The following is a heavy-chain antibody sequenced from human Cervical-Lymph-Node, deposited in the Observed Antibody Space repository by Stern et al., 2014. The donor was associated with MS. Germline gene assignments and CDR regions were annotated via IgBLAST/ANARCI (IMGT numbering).Heavy chain of an antibody. V-gene: IGHV1-24*01. CDR3: ATDVATGRDPTHYSHYGMDV. CDR2: FDPEVGET. J-gene: IGHJ6*02. D-gene: IGHD1-26*01. CDR1: GYILSEIS. Sequence: QVQLVQSGAEVKKPGASVKVSCKVSGYILSEISMHWVRQAPGKGLERMGGFDPEVGETIYAQKFQARVTMTEDTPKDTAYLELSSLRSDDTAVYYCATDVATGRDPTHYSHYGMDVWGQGTTVTVSS.